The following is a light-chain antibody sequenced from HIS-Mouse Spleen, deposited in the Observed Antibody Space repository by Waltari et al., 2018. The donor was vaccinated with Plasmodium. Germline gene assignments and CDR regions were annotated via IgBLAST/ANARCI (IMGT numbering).Light chain of an antibody. CDR3: QQSYSTWT. J-gene: IGKJ1*01. Sequence: DIQMTQSPSSLSASVRDRVTITCRASQSISNYLNWYQQKPGKAPKFLIYAASTLQSGVPSRFSGSGSGTDFTLTISSLQPEDCATYYCQQSYSTWTFGQGTKVEIK. CDR2: AAS. CDR1: QSISNY. V-gene: IGKV1-39*01.